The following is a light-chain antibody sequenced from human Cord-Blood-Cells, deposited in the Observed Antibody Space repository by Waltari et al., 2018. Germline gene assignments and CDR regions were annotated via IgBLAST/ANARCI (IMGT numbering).Light chain of an antibody. J-gene: IGKJ4*01. V-gene: IGKV3-15*01. CDR1: QSVSSN. Sequence: EIVMKQALATLSVPTGERATLACRASQSVSSNLARYQQKPGQAPRLLIYCASTRATGIPARFSGSGSGTEFTLTISSLQSEDFAVYYCQQYNNWPLFGGGTKVEIK. CDR2: CAS. CDR3: QQYNNWPL.